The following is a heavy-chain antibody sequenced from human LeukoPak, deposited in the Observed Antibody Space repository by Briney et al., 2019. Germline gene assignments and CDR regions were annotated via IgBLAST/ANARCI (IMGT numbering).Heavy chain of an antibody. CDR3: ARDRGGIAAAGTITDY. CDR2: ISSSSSYI. D-gene: IGHD6-13*01. V-gene: IGHV3-21*01. Sequence: GGSLRLSCETSGFSFSSYWMTWVRQAPGKGLEWVSSISSSSSYIYYADLVKGRFTISRDNAKNSLYLQMNSLRADDTAVYYCARDRGGIAAAGTITDYWGQGTLVTVSS. J-gene: IGHJ4*02. CDR1: GFSFSSYW.